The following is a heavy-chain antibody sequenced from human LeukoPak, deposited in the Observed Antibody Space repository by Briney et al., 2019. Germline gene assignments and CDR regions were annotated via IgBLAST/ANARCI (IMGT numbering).Heavy chain of an antibody. V-gene: IGHV1-8*02. CDR2: MNPNSGNT. CDR1: GYTFTSYD. Sequence: ASVKVSCKASGYTFTSYDINWVRQATGQGLECMGWMNPNSGNTGYAQKFQGRVTLTRNTSISTAYMELSSLRSEDTAVYYCARGPYYYDSGNWFDPWGQGTLVTVSS. CDR3: ARGPYYYDSGNWFDP. D-gene: IGHD3-10*01. J-gene: IGHJ5*02.